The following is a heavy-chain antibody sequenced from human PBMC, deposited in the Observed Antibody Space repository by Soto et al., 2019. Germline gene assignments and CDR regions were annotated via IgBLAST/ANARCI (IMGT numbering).Heavy chain of an antibody. D-gene: IGHD3-3*01. CDR3: ARDRSNIGYYDFWSGYYTDNWFDP. CDR1: GYTFTSYG. CDR2: ISAYNGNT. Sequence: ASVKVSCKASGYTFTSYGISWLRQAPGQGLEWMGWISAYNGNTNYAQRLQGRVTMTTDTSTSTAYMELRSLRSDDTAVYYCARDRSNIGYYDFWSGYYTDNWFDPWGQGTLVTVSS. J-gene: IGHJ5*02. V-gene: IGHV1-18*01.